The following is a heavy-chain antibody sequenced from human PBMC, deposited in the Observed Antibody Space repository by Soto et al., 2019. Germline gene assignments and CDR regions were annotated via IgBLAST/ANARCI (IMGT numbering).Heavy chain of an antibody. CDR1: GFTFSTYG. Sequence: QVQLVESGGGVVQPGRSLRLSCAASGFTFSTYGMHWVRQAPGKGLEWVAVIAYDGGDKYYADSVKGRFTISRDNSKKTLYLQMSSLRAEDTALYYCSKGKARAPSSPFHAFDIWGQGTVVTVSS. J-gene: IGHJ3*02. V-gene: IGHV3-30*18. CDR3: SKGKARAPSSPFHAFDI. CDR2: IAYDGGDK.